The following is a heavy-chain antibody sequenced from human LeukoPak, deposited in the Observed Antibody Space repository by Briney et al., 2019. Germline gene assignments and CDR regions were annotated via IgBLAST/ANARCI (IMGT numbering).Heavy chain of an antibody. CDR1: GYTFTAHY. D-gene: IGHD3-10*01. CDR2: IDPNSGGT. V-gene: IGHV1-2*02. CDR3: ARGRGTTMVRGVITNCFDL. J-gene: IGHJ2*01. Sequence: ASVKVSCKASGYTFTAHYIHWVRQAPGQGLEWMGWIDPNSGGTNYAQKFLGSVTMTGDTSINTAFMELSGLRSDDTAIYYCARGRGTTMVRGVITNCFDLWGRGSLVTVSS.